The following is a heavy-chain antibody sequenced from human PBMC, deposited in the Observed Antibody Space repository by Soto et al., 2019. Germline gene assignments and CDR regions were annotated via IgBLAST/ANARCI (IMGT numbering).Heavy chain of an antibody. CDR2: FRGSGDDGTT. Sequence: GGSLRLSCAASGFTFSSYSMSWVRQAPGKGLEWVSGFRGSGDDGTTYYADSVKGRFTISRDNSKNMLFLQMNSLRAEDTAIYYCAKKVNAGSGSQYFDEWGQGTLVTVS. J-gene: IGHJ4*02. V-gene: IGHV3-23*01. CDR3: AKKVNAGSGSQYFDE. D-gene: IGHD3-10*01. CDR1: GFTFSSYS.